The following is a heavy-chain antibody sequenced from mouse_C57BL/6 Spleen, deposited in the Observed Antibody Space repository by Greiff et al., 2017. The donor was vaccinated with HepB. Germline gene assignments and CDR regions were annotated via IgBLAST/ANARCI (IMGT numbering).Heavy chain of an antibody. Sequence: VQLQQSGAELVRPGASVTLSCKASGYTFTDYEMHWVKQTPVHGLEWIGAIDPETGGTAYNQKFKGKAILTADKSSSTAYMELRSLTSEDSAVYYCTRGYGSPLYWYFDVWGTGTTVTVSS. CDR2: IDPETGGT. CDR1: GYTFTDYE. V-gene: IGHV1-15*01. J-gene: IGHJ1*03. D-gene: IGHD1-1*01. CDR3: TRGYGSPLYWYFDV.